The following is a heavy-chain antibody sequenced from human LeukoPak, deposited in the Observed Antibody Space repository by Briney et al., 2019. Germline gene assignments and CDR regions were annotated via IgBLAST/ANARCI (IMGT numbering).Heavy chain of an antibody. CDR3: ARGVMVTRAFDI. V-gene: IGHV4-39*07. J-gene: IGHJ3*02. D-gene: IGHD5-18*01. Sequence: SETLSLTCTVSGGSFSSSNYYWGWIRQPPGKGLEWIGSIYYSGNTYYNPSLKSRVAISVATSKNQFSLKLSSVTAADTAVYHCARGVMVTRAFDIWGQGTMVTVSS. CDR2: IYYSGNT. CDR1: GGSFSSSNYY.